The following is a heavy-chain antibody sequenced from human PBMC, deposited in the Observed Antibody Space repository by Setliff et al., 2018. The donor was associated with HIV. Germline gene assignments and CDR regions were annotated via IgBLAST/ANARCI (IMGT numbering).Heavy chain of an antibody. Sequence: GGSLRLSCAASGLLVSRNYINWVRQAPGKGLEWVSIIHSGGDTHYADSVKGRFTISRDNSKDTLNLQMNGLRAEDTAVYYCAKYDWSEGSYPSDYLDSWGQGTLVTVSS. J-gene: IGHJ4*02. D-gene: IGHD3-16*01. CDR3: AKYDWSEGSYPSDYLDS. CDR1: GLLVSRNY. V-gene: IGHV3-53*01. CDR2: IHSGGDT.